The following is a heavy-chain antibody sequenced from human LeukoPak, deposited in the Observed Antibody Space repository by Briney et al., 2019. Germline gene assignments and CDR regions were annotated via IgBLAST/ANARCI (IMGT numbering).Heavy chain of an antibody. J-gene: IGHJ4*02. Sequence: SETLSLTCAVYGGSFSGSYLSWIRQPPGKGLEWIAYMYNSGSTNYNPSLKSRVTISIDTSKNQFSLKLSSLTAADTAIYYCARGIESYGDYGYWGQGILVTVSS. CDR3: ARGIESYGDYGY. D-gene: IGHD4-17*01. V-gene: IGHV4-59*01. CDR2: MYNSGST. CDR1: GGSFSGSY.